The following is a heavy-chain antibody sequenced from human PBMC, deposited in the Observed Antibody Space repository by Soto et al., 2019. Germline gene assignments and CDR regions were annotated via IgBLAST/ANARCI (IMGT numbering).Heavy chain of an antibody. V-gene: IGHV3-23*01. D-gene: IGHD5-12*01. CDR1: GFTFSNYA. CDR3: AKVGSGRYIGQHSDY. Sequence: EVQLLESGGGLVQPGGSLRLSCAASGFTFSNYAMNWVRQAPGKGLEWVSTISSSSGSTYYADSVKGRFTISRDNSKNFLYLQMNSLRGDDTAVYYCAKVGSGRYIGQHSDYWGQGTLVTISS. J-gene: IGHJ4*02. CDR2: ISSSSGST.